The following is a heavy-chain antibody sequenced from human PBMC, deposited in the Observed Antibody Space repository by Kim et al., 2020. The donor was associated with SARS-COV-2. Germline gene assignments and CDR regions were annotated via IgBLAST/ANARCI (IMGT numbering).Heavy chain of an antibody. Sequence: SETLSLTCTVSGGSISSSSYYWGWIRQPPGKGLEWIGSIYYSGSTYYNPSLKSRVTISVDTSKNQFSLKLSPVTAADTAVYYCARDSGSKWEPDYWGQGT. V-gene: IGHV4-39*07. CDR3: ARDSGSKWEPDY. CDR2: IYYSGST. D-gene: IGHD1-26*01. J-gene: IGHJ4*02. CDR1: GGSISSSSYY.